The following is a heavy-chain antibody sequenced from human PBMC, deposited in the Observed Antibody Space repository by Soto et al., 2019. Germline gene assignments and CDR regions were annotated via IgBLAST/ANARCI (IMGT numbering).Heavy chain of an antibody. J-gene: IGHJ4*02. V-gene: IGHV3-30-3*01. CDR1: GFTLSSYA. CDR2: ISYDGSNK. CDR3: ARQEIPIWGGELHYYGDYAYFDY. Sequence: QVQLVESGGGGFQPGRSLRLSCAASGFTLSSYAMPWVCQSPGKGLEWGAVISYDGSNKYDADSVKGRFTISRYNSTNTLYLQMNRLRAEDTAVYYCARQEIPIWGGELHYYGDYAYFDYWGQGTLLTVSS. D-gene: IGHD4-17*01.